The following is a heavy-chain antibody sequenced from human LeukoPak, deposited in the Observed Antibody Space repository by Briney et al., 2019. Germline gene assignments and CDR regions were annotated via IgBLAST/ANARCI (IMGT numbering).Heavy chain of an antibody. J-gene: IGHJ4*02. CDR3: ARDQGYYDSPFDY. D-gene: IGHD3-22*01. Sequence: PSETLSLTCTVSGGSISSYYWSWIRQPPGKGLEWIGYIYYSGSTNYNPSLKSRVTISVDTSKNQFSLKLSSVTAADTAVYYCARDQGYYDSPFDYWGQGTLVTVSS. CDR2: IYYSGST. CDR1: GGSISSYY. V-gene: IGHV4-59*12.